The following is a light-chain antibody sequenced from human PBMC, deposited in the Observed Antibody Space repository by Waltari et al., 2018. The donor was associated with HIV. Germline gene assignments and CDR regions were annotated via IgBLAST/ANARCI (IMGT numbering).Light chain of an antibody. Sequence: QSALTQPPSASGSPGQSVTIPRPGTSSDVGRYISLSWFQQYPGKAPKLLIFELTKRSAGVPDRFSGSKSGNTASLTVSGLQAEDEADYYCSSFAGAKWVFGGGTRLTVL. V-gene: IGLV2-8*01. J-gene: IGLJ3*02. CDR2: ELT. CDR1: SSDVGRYIS. CDR3: SSFAGAKWV.